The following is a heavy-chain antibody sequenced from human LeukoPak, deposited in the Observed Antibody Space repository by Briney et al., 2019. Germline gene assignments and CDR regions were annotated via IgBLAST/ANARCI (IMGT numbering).Heavy chain of an antibody. CDR1: GYLFTNYW. CDR3: ARTQDRIAARS. V-gene: IGHV5-51*01. CDR2: IYPRDSDT. Sequence: GESLKIPLKASGYLFTNYWIGWVRQVPGKGLELIGIIYPRDSDTRYSPSFQGQVTISADKSIDTAYLQWSSLKASDTAIYYCARTQDRIAARSWGQGTLVTVSS. J-gene: IGHJ4*02. D-gene: IGHD6-13*01.